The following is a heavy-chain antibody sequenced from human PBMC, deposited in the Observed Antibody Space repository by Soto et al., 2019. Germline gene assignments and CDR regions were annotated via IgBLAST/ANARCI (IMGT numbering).Heavy chain of an antibody. D-gene: IGHD1-26*01. CDR1: GYSFARHW. Sequence: GESLKISCKGSGYSFARHWVAWVRQMPEKGLEWIGTIYPGDSDTKYSPAFRGQVTISADTSVSTAYLQWRSLEATDSAIYYCARYSGSYWHYLDFWGQGTLVTVSS. CDR3: ARYSGSYWHYLDF. CDR2: IYPGDSDT. J-gene: IGHJ4*02. V-gene: IGHV5-51*01.